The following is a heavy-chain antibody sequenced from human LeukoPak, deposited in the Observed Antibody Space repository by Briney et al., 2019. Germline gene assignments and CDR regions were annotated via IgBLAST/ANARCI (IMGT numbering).Heavy chain of an antibody. V-gene: IGHV3-23*01. CDR2: VTTSGGTT. Sequence: GGSLRLSCAASGFTFSSYVMSWVRQAPGKGLEWVSAVTTSGGTTYYADSVRGRFTISRDNSKNTLFLQMNSLRAEDTAVYYCAREGFDYWGQGTLVTVSS. J-gene: IGHJ4*02. CDR1: GFTFSSYV. CDR3: AREGFDY.